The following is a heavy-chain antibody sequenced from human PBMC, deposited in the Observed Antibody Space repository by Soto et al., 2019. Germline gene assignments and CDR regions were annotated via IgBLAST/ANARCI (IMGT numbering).Heavy chain of an antibody. CDR2: IFSNDEK. D-gene: IGHD3-3*01. V-gene: IGHV2-26*01. J-gene: IGHJ6*03. CDR1: GFSLSNARMG. CDR3: ARIPAEWLLSRWGSSYMDV. Sequence: QVTLKESGPVLVKPTETLTLTCTVSGFSLSNARMGVSWIRQPPRKALEWLAHIFSNDEKSYSTPLKSRLTISQDTSKSQVVLTMTNMDPVDTTTYYCARIPAEWLLSRWGSSYMDVWCKGTTVTVSS.